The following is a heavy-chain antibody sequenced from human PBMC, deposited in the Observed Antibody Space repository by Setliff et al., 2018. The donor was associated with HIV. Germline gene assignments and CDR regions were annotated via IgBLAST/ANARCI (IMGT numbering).Heavy chain of an antibody. Sequence: ASVKVSCKASGYTFTSFGISWVRQAPGQGLEWMGWITAYNGNTNYAQKLQGRVTMTTDTSTGTAYMELRSLRSDDTAVYFCARDRKWELVYGGDDALDIWGQGTMVTVSS. J-gene: IGHJ3*02. CDR1: GYTFTSFG. D-gene: IGHD1-26*01. CDR3: ARDRKWELVYGGDDALDI. V-gene: IGHV1-18*01. CDR2: ITAYNGNT.